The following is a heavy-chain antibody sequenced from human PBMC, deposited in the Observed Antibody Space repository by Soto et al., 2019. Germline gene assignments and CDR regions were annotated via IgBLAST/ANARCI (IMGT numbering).Heavy chain of an antibody. CDR1: GGSISSNY. CDR2: VYNSGST. CDR3: ARYRREAVAGYTLDN. V-gene: IGHV4-59*01. D-gene: IGHD6-13*01. Sequence: SETLSLTCTVSGGSISSNYWTWIRQPPGKGLEWIGYVYNSGSTNYNPSLKSRVTISEDTSKSQFSLKVNSMTAADTAVYYCARYRREAVAGYTLDNWGKGILVTVS. J-gene: IGHJ4*02.